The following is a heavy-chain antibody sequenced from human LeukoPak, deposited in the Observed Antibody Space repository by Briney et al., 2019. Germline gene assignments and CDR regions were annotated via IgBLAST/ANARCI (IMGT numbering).Heavy chain of an antibody. CDR2: ISYDGSNK. V-gene: IGHV3-30-3*01. CDR1: GFTFSSYA. D-gene: IGHD1-26*01. CDR3: GSGSYTGVDY. Sequence: GGSLRLSCAASGFTFSSYAMHWVRQAPGKGLEWVAVISYDGSNKYYADSVKGRFTISRDNSKNTLYLQMNSLRAKDTAVYYCGSGSYTGVDYWGQGTLVTVSS. J-gene: IGHJ4*02.